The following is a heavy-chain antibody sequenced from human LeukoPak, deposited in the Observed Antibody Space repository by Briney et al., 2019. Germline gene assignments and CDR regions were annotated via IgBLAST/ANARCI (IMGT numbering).Heavy chain of an antibody. J-gene: IGHJ3*02. CDR3: AKDIPTNQYDFWSGYYRGAFDI. Sequence: GGSLRLSCAASGFTFDDYTMHWVRQAPGKGLEWVSLISWDGGSTYYADSVKGRFTISRDNSKNSLYLQMNSLRTEDTALYYCAKDIPTNQYDFWSGYYRGAFDIWGQGTMVTVSS. V-gene: IGHV3-43*01. CDR1: GFTFDDYT. D-gene: IGHD3-3*01. CDR2: ISWDGGST.